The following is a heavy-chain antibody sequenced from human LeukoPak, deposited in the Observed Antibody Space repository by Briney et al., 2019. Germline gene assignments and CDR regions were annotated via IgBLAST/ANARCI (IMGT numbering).Heavy chain of an antibody. Sequence: SETLSLTCTVSGGSISSYYWSWIRQPAGKGLEWIGRIYTSGSTNYNPSLKSRVTMSVDTSKNQFSLKLSSVTAADTAVYYCARSNGAYQLLYRGVLPQYNWFDPWGQGTLVTVSS. V-gene: IGHV4-4*07. J-gene: IGHJ5*02. CDR2: IYTSGST. CDR3: ARSNGAYQLLYRGVLPQYNWFDP. CDR1: GGSISSYY. D-gene: IGHD2-2*02.